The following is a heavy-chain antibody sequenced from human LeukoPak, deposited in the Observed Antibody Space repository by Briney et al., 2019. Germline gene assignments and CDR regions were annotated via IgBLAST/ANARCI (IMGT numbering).Heavy chain of an antibody. D-gene: IGHD5-24*01. J-gene: IGHJ4*02. CDR1: GYPFTTSW. CDR3: AIINHPDGRVY. V-gene: IGHV5-51*01. CDR2: IYAGNSDA. Sequence: GEFLRISCQGFGYPFTTSWIGWVRQLPGKGLEWTAIIYAGNSDAKYSPSFQGQVSISTDRSIGTAYLHWSSLKASDTAIYYCAIINHPDGRVYWGQGTLVTVSS.